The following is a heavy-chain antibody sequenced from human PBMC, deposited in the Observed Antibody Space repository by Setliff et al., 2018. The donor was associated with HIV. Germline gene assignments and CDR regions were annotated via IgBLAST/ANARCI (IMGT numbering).Heavy chain of an antibody. D-gene: IGHD5-18*01. CDR2: TWYDGRTT. V-gene: IGHV3-33*08. CDR1: GFTFSSYV. CDR3: ARDGSYISRGY. J-gene: IGHJ4*02. Sequence: GGSLRLSCAASGFTFSSYVMHWVRQAPGKGLEWVALTWYDGRTTYYADSVKGRFTISRDNAKNSLYLQMNSLRAEDTAVYYCARDGSYISRGYWGQGTLVTVSS.